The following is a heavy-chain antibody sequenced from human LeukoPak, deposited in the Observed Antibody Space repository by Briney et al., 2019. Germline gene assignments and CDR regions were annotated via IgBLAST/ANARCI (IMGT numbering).Heavy chain of an antibody. CDR2: INPSGGST. Sequence: ASVKVSCKASGYTFTSYYMHWVRQAPGQGLEWMGIINPSGGSTSYAQKFQGRVTMTRDTSTSTVYMELSSLRSEDTAVYYCASRVAVAGTGFDPWGQGTLVTVSS. V-gene: IGHV1-46*01. D-gene: IGHD6-19*01. CDR1: GYTFTSYY. CDR3: ASRVAVAGTGFDP. J-gene: IGHJ5*02.